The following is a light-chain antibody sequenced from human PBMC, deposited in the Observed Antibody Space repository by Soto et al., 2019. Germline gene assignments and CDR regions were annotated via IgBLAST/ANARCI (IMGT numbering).Light chain of an antibody. CDR3: QQSFNSPPIT. V-gene: IGKV1-39*01. CDR1: QSIYSS. Sequence: IQLTQSPSSLSGRTGHIVMITHCAGQSIYSSLNWYQQKPGKAPKLLIYAASSLQSGVPSRFSGSGSGTDFTLTISSLQPEDFATYYCQQSFNSPPITFGQGTRLEIK. J-gene: IGKJ5*01. CDR2: AAS.